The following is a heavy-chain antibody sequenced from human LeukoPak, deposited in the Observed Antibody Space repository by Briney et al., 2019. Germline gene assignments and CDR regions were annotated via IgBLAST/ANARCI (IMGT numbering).Heavy chain of an antibody. CDR3: ARYHSSGYYGSSVGYFDY. D-gene: IGHD3-22*01. CDR1: GFTFSSYG. CDR2: IRYDGSNK. J-gene: IGHJ4*02. Sequence: GGSLRLSCAASGFTFSSYGMHWVRQAPGKGLEWVAFIRYDGSNKYYADSVKGRFTISRDNSKNTLYLQMNSLRAEDTAVYYCARYHSSGYYGSSVGYFDYWGQGTLVTVSS. V-gene: IGHV3-30*02.